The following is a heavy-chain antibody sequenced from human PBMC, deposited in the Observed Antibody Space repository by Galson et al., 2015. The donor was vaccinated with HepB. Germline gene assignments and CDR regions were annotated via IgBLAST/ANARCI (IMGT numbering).Heavy chain of an antibody. CDR1: GFSLSTSGVG. J-gene: IGHJ3*02. D-gene: IGHD6-13*01. CDR3: ARRYSSSWSLPVSDAFDI. V-gene: IGHV2-5*02. Sequence: PALVKPTQTLTLTCTFSGFSLSTSGVGVGWIRQPPGKALEWLALIYWDDDKRYSPSLKSRLTITKDTSKNQVVLTMTNMDPVDTATYYCARRYSSSWSLPVSDAFDIWGQGTMVTVSS. CDR2: IYWDDDK.